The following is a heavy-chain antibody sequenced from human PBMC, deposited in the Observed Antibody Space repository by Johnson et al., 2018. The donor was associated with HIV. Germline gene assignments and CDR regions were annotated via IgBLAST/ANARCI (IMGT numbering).Heavy chain of an antibody. V-gene: IGHV3-66*01. D-gene: IGHD3-22*01. J-gene: IGHJ3*02. CDR1: GFTFSTYW. CDR2: VYSGGTT. Sequence: MQLVESGGGLVQPGGSLRLSCAASGFTFSTYWMTWVRQAPGKGLESVSVVYSGGTTHYADSVKGRSTISRDNSKNTLYLQMNSLRAEDTAVYYCAKDLTYDSRGVDAFDIWGQGTMVTVSS. CDR3: AKDLTYDSRGVDAFDI.